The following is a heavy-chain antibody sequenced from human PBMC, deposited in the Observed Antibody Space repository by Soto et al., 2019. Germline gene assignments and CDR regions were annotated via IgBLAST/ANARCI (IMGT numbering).Heavy chain of an antibody. CDR2: IGTAGDT. CDR3: ARALPETDAFDI. Sequence: PGGSPRLSCAASGFTFSSYDMHWVRQATGKGLEWVSAIGTAGDTYYPGSVKGRFTISRENAKNSLYLQMNSLRAGDTAVYYCARALPETDAFDIWGQGTMVTVSS. J-gene: IGHJ3*02. V-gene: IGHV3-13*01. CDR1: GFTFSSYD.